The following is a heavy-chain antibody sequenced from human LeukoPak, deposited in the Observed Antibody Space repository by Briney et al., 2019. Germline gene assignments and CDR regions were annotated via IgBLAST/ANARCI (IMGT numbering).Heavy chain of an antibody. Sequence: ASVKVSCKASGYKFTDYYIYWVRQTPGQGLEWMGAIFPSGGKTHYSQKFQGRLTLTRDTSTNTVYMELTGLRSDDTALYFCTRAFDPWGQGTLVTVSS. CDR3: TRAFDP. CDR2: IFPSGGKT. J-gene: IGHJ5*02. CDR1: GYKFTDYY. V-gene: IGHV1-46*01.